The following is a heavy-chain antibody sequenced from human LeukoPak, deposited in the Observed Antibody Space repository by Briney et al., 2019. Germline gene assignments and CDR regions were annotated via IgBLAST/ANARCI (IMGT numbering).Heavy chain of an antibody. CDR2: INHSGST. CDR3: ARKPLSLFRSGYYGS. D-gene: IGHD3-3*01. CDR1: GGSFSGYY. V-gene: IGHV4-34*01. J-gene: IGHJ4*02. Sequence: PSETLSLTCAVYGGSFSGYYWSWIRQPPGKGLEWVGEINHSGSTNYNPPLKSRVTISVDTSKNQLSLKLSSVTAADTAVYYCARKPLSLFRSGYYGSWGQGTLVTVSS.